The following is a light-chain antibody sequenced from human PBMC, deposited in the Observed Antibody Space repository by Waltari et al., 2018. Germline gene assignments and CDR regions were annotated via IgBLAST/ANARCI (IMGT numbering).Light chain of an antibody. CDR2: WAS. CDR1: QTISYSPNSKNC. Sequence: DIVMTQSPSSLAVSLGERAAINCKSSQTISYSPNSKNCLAWYQQRTGQPPKLLIDWASTRGSGVPDRFSGSGSGTDFTLIISGLQADDVAVYYCQQYYTTPPTFGQGTKVEVK. J-gene: IGKJ1*01. V-gene: IGKV4-1*01. CDR3: QQYYTTPPT.